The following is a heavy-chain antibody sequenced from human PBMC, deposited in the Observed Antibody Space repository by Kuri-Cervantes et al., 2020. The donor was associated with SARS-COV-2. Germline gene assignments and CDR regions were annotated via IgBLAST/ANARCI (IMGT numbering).Heavy chain of an antibody. CDR3: ARGIAARRGYYYYGMDV. CDR1: GFTFSSYG. D-gene: IGHD6-6*01. Sequence: GESLKISCAVSGFTFSSYGMHWVRQAPGKGLEWVAVIWYDGSNKYYADSVKGRFTISRDNSKNTLYLQMNSLRAEDTAVYYCARGIAARRGYYYYGMDVWGQGTTVTVSS. CDR2: IWYDGSNK. V-gene: IGHV3-33*01. J-gene: IGHJ6*02.